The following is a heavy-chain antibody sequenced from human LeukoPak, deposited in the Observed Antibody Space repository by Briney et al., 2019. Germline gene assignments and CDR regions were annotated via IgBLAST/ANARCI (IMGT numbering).Heavy chain of an antibody. CDR1: GFTVSSNY. Sequence: GGSLRLSCAASGFTVSSNYMSWVRQAPGKGLEWVSAISGSGGSTYYADSVKGRFTISRDNSKNTLYLQMGSLRAEDTAVYYCARDFLGVVPAANYWFDPWGQGTLVTVSS. CDR2: ISGSGGST. J-gene: IGHJ5*02. V-gene: IGHV3-66*02. CDR3: ARDFLGVVPAANYWFDP. D-gene: IGHD2-2*01.